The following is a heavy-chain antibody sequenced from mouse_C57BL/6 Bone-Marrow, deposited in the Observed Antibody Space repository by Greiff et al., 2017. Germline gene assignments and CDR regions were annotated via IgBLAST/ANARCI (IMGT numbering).Heavy chain of an antibody. D-gene: IGHD4-1*01. CDR3: ARSEKFPKLGRGC. CDR2: IYPGSGST. V-gene: IGHV1-55*01. CDR1: GYTFTSYW. Sequence: QVQLQQSGAELVKPGASVKMSCKASGYTFTSYWITWVKQSPGQGLEWIGDIYPGSGSTNYNEKFKSKATLTVDTSSSTAYLQLSSLTSEDSAVYYCARSEKFPKLGRGCWGQGTTLTVSS. J-gene: IGHJ2*01.